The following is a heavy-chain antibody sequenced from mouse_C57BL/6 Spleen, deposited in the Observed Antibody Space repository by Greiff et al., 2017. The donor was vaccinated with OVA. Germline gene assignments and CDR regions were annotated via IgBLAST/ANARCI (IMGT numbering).Heavy chain of an antibody. J-gene: IGHJ4*01. CDR2: IDPSDSYT. CDR1: GYTFTSYW. Sequence: QVQLQQPGAELVMPGASVKLSCKASGYTFTSYWMHWVKQRPGQGLEWIGEIDPSDSYTNYNQKFKGKSTLTVDKSSSTAYMQLSSLTSEDSAVDYCARSSSIRNAMDYWGQGTSVTVSS. CDR3: ARSSSIRNAMDY. V-gene: IGHV1-69*01.